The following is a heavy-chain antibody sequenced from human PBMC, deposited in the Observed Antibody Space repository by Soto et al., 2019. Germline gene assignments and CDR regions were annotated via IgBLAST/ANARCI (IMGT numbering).Heavy chain of an antibody. J-gene: IGHJ6*02. CDR2: ISWNSGSI. CDR3: AKDSRLYDFWSGHYYYGMDV. Sequence: SLGLSSAAAGFTFDDYAMHWVRQAPGKGLEWVSGISWNSGSIGYADSVKGRFTISRDNAKNSLYLQMNSLRAEDTALYYCAKDSRLYDFWSGHYYYGMDVWGQGTTVTVSS. CDR1: GFTFDDYA. D-gene: IGHD3-3*01. V-gene: IGHV3-9*01.